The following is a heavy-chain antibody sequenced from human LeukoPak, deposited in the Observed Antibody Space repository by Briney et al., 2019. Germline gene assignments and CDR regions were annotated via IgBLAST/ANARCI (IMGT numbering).Heavy chain of an antibody. CDR2: IYTSGST. CDR3: ARENSGSYREFDY. V-gene: IGHV4-4*07. J-gene: IGHJ4*02. CDR1: GGSISSYY. Sequence: SETLSLTCTVPGGSISSYYWSWIRRPAGKGLEWIGRIYTSGSTNYNASLKSRVSMSVDTSKNQFSLKLSSVTAADTAVFYCARENSGSYREFDYWGQGTLVTVSS. D-gene: IGHD1-26*01.